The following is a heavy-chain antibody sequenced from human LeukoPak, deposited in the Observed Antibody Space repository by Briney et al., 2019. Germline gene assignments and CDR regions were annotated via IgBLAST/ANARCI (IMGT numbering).Heavy chain of an antibody. D-gene: IGHD3-22*01. CDR2: IKRDGSER. CDR3: ARDTTYYESSAYYDSYDT. Sequence: GGSLRLSCEGSGCSFSMYWMAWVRQAPGKGLEWVANIKRDGSERHCLDSVRGRFTVSRDNAKNSLYLQLNSLRAEDTAVYFCARDTTYYESSAYYDSYDTWGQGTMVTVSS. J-gene: IGHJ3*01. V-gene: IGHV3-7*01. CDR1: GCSFSMYW.